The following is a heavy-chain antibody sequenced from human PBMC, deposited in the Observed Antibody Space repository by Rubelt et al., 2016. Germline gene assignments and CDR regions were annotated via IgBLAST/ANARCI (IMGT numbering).Heavy chain of an antibody. CDR3: VRERCSSSTCYSRFDY. CDR1: GFTFSNYW. V-gene: IGHV3-7*01. CDR2: INQDGSEK. D-gene: IGHD2-2*02. Sequence: GQLVESGGGLVQPGGSPRLSCAASGFTFSNYWMSWVRQAPGKGLEWVANINQDGSEKYYVDSVTGRFTISRDNAKNSLYLQMNSLRAEDTAVYYCVRERCSSSTCYSRFDYWGQGTLVTVSS. J-gene: IGHJ4*02.